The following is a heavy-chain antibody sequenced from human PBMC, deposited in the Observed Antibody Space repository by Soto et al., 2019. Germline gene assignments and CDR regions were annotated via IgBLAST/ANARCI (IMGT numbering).Heavy chain of an antibody. CDR2: IYYSGST. CDR3: ARLMVRGIDYGMDV. CDR1: GDSISSSSYY. J-gene: IGHJ6*02. D-gene: IGHD3-10*01. Sequence: QLQLQESCAGLVKPSETLSLTCTVSGDSISSSSYYWGWIRQPPGKGLEWIGSIYYSGSTYYNPSLKSRVTISVDTSKNQFSLKLSSVTAADTAVYYCARLMVRGIDYGMDVWGQGTTVTVSS. V-gene: IGHV4-39*01.